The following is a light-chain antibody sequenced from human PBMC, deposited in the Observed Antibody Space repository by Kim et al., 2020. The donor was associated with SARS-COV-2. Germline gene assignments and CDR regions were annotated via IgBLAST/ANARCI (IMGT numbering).Light chain of an antibody. J-gene: IGKJ5*01. CDR1: GGSSSC. CDR3: QQYNSSRT. V-gene: IGKV1-5*03. CDR2: RAS. Sequence: SAPVGTAALCSCRASGGSSSCLAWYQQKPGKAPRLLIYRASSRESGIPARFSGSGSGTEFTLTISSLQPDDFAVYYCQQYNSSRTFGQGTQLEIK.